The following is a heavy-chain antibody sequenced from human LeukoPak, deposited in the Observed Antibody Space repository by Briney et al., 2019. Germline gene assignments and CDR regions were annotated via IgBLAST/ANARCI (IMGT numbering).Heavy chain of an antibody. J-gene: IGHJ4*02. D-gene: IGHD6-19*01. CDR1: GGSISSSSSY. CDR3: ARRHRGKGYSGGGGFIDY. CDR2: IYYSGST. Sequence: SETLSLTCTVSGGSISSSSSYWGWIRQPPGKGLEWIGSIYYSGSTYYNPSLKSRVTISVNTSKNQFSLKLSSVTAADTAVYYCARRHRGKGYSGGGGFIDYWGQGTLVTVSS. V-gene: IGHV4-39*01.